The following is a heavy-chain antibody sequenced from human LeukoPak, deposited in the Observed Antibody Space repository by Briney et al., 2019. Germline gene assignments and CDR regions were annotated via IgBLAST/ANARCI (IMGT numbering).Heavy chain of an antibody. J-gene: IGHJ4*02. V-gene: IGHV6-1*01. CDR1: RDSLSSNSAS. Sequence: SQTLSLTSAISRDSLSSNSASWNWIRQSASRGLEWLGWTYYRSRWYNEYALSVKSRITINPDTSKNQFSLQLNSVIPEDTAVYYCARVTEKQYLPFDSWGQGTLVTVSS. CDR2: TYYRSRWYN. CDR3: ARVTEKQYLPFDS. D-gene: IGHD6-19*01.